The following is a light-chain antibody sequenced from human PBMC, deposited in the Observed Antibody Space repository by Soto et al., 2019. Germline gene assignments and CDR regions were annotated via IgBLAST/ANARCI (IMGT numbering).Light chain of an antibody. Sequence: QMTQSPSSLSASIGDRVTITCRASQGIGTYLAWYQQRPGKVPKLLIYAASTLQSGVPSRFSGSGSGTDFTLTISCLQSEDFATYYCQQYYSYPPTFGQGAKVDIK. CDR3: QQYYSYPPT. CDR1: QGIGTY. CDR2: AAS. J-gene: IGKJ1*01. V-gene: IGKV1-8*01.